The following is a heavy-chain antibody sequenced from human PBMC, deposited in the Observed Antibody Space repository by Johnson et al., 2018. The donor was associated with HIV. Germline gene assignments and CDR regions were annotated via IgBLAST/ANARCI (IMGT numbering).Heavy chain of an antibody. D-gene: IGHD3-10*01. J-gene: IGHJ3*02. CDR3: ARGRDYYGSIDAFDI. CDR2: ISGSGGST. Sequence: VQLVESGGGVVRPGGSLRLSCAASGFTFSSYGMHWVRQAPGKGLEWVSAISGSGGSTYYADYVKGRFTISRDHSKNTLYLQMNSLKAGDTAVYYCARGRDYYGSIDAFDIWGQGTLVTVSS. CDR1: GFTFSSYG. V-gene: IGHV3-23*04.